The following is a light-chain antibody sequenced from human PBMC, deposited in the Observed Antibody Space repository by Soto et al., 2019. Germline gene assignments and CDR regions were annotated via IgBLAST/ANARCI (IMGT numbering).Light chain of an antibody. J-gene: IGLJ1*01. Sequence: QSALTQPASVSGSPGQSITISCTGTSSGFGSYNFVSWYQHHPGKAPKLMIYDVSNRPSVVSNRFSGSKSGNTASLTISGLQAEDEADYYCCSYISSSTPYVFGTGTKVTVL. V-gene: IGLV2-14*03. CDR3: CSYISSSTPYV. CDR2: DVS. CDR1: SSGFGSYNF.